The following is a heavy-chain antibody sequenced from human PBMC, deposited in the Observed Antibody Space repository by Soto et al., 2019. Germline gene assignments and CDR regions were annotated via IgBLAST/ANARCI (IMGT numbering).Heavy chain of an antibody. V-gene: IGHV1-8*01. CDR3: ARGRFRRTWFDP. CDR2: MNPESGNT. J-gene: IGHJ5*02. CDR1: GYTFTNYD. Sequence: QVQLVQSGAEVKKPGASVKVSCKASGYTFTNYDIHWVRQATGQGLEWMGWMNPESGNTGQSKQFQGRVTMTRDTSVSTAYLETTSLRSGDTAVYTCARGRFRRTWFDPWGQGTQVTVSS. D-gene: IGHD3-16*01.